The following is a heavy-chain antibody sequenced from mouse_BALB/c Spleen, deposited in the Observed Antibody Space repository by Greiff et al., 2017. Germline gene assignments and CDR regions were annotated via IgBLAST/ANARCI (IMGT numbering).Heavy chain of an antibody. V-gene: IGHV14-4*02. D-gene: IGHD1-1*01. Sequence: VQLKQSGAELVRSGASVKLSCTASGFNIKDYYMHWVKQRPEQGLEWIGWIDPENGDTEYAPKFQGKATMTADTSSNTAYLQLSSLTSEDTAVYYCNVITTVVAEVDYWGQGTSVTVSS. J-gene: IGHJ4*01. CDR3: NVITTVVAEVDY. CDR1: GFNIKDYY. CDR2: IDPENGDT.